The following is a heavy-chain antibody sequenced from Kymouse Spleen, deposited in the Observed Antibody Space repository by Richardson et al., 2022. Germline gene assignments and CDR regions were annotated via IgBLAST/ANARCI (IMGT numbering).Heavy chain of an antibody. CDR1: GGSFSGYY. D-gene: IGHD3-3*01. CDR2: INHSGST. V-gene: IGHV4-34*01. CDR3: ARGATIFGVALDY. Sequence: QVQLQQWGAGLLKPSETLSLTCAVYGGSFSGYYWSWIRQPPGKGLEWIGEINHSGSTNYNPSLKSRVTISVDTSKNQFSLKLSSVTAADTAVYYCARGATIFGVALDYWGQGTLVTVSS. J-gene: IGHJ4*02.